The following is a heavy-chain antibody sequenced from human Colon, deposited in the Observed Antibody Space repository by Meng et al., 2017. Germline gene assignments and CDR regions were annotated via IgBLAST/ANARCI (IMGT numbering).Heavy chain of an antibody. V-gene: IGHV4-39*07. Sequence: SETLSLTCSVSGGSIINSNYSWGWIRQPPGKGLEWIGSVYYSGSTYYNPALKNRVTISGDTSKSQFSLKLNSVSAADTAVYYCVKDISTNYDESGSFDLWGLGTLVTVSS. D-gene: IGHD3-16*01. CDR3: VKDISTNYDESGSFDL. CDR2: VYYSGST. J-gene: IGHJ4*02. CDR1: GGSIINSNYS.